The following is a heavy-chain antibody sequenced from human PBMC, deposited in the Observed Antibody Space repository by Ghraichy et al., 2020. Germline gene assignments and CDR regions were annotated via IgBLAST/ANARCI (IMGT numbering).Heavy chain of an antibody. V-gene: IGHV4-39*01. CDR1: GGSISSSIFY. J-gene: IGHJ4*02. Sequence: SETLSLTCTVSGGSISSSIFYWDWIRQSPGKGLEWIGTIYYSGSTYYNSSLESRVTMSVDTSKNQFSLKLSSVTAADTAVYFCARRQRAGRGWPIDHWGQGTLVTVSS. CDR2: IYYSGST. CDR3: ARRQRAGRGWPIDH. D-gene: IGHD6-19*01.